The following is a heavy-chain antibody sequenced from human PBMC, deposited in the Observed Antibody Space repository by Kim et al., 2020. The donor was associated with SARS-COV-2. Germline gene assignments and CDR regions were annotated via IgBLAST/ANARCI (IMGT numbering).Heavy chain of an antibody. CDR3: ARGYSSGWYPYYGMDV. Sequence: SETLSLTCAVYGGSFSGYSWSWIRQPPGKGLEWIGEINHSGSTNYNPSLKSRVTISVDTSKNQFSLKLSSVTAADTAVYYCARGYSSGWYPYYGMDVWGQGLTVTVSS. J-gene: IGHJ6*02. CDR1: GGSFSGYS. V-gene: IGHV4-34*01. CDR2: INHSGST. D-gene: IGHD6-19*01.